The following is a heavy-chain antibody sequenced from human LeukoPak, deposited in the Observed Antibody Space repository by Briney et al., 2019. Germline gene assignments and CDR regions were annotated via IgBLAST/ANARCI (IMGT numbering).Heavy chain of an antibody. D-gene: IGHD3-3*01. Sequence: SETLSLTCTVSGGSISSHYWSWIRQPPGKGLEWIGYIYYSGSTIYNPSLKSRVTIPVDTSKNQFSLKLSSVTAADMAVYYCARGTYYDFWSGYFVYWGQGTLVTVSS. V-gene: IGHV4-59*11. CDR3: ARGTYYDFWSGYFVY. CDR2: IYYSGST. J-gene: IGHJ4*02. CDR1: GGSISSHY.